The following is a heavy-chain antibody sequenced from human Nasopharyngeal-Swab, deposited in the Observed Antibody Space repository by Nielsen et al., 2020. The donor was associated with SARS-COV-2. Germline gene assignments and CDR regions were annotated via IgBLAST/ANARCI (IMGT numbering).Heavy chain of an antibody. CDR1: GGFISSSNW. V-gene: IGHV4-4*02. D-gene: IGHD3-22*01. CDR3: ARDRVVVSIYYGMDV. Sequence: SETLSPTCAVSGGFISSSNWWSWLRQPPGRGLEWIGEIYHSGSTNYNPSLKSRVTISVDKSKNQFSLKLSSVTAADTAVYYCARDRVVVSIYYGMDVWGQGTTVTVSS. J-gene: IGHJ6*02. CDR2: IYHSGST.